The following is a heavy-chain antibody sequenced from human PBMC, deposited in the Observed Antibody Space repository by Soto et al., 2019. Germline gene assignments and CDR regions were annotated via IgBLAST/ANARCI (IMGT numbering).Heavy chain of an antibody. V-gene: IGHV3-7*04. CDR2: IKEDGSKK. CDR1: GFTFSTSW. Sequence: EVQLVESGGGLVQPGGSLRLSCVGSGFTFSTSWMTWVRQAPGKGLEWVANIKEDGSKKYYVDSVKGRFTISRDNAKNSLYLQMNSLRAEDTAVYYCARYFAFDAFDIWGQGTMVTVSS. CDR3: ARYFAFDAFDI. D-gene: IGHD3-9*01. J-gene: IGHJ3*02.